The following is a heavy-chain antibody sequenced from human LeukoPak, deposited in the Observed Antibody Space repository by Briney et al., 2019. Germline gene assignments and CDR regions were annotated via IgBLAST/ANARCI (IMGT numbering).Heavy chain of an antibody. CDR2: IYYSGST. J-gene: IGHJ6*02. CDR3: ARVGIAAAGTGYYGMDV. D-gene: IGHD6-13*01. Sequence: PSETLSLTCTVSGGSISSSSYYWGWIRQPPGKGLEWIGSIYYSGSTYYNPSLKSRVTISVDMSKNQFSLKLSSVTAADTAVYYCARVGIAAAGTGYYGMDVWGQGTTVTVSS. V-gene: IGHV4-39*07. CDR1: GGSISSSSYY.